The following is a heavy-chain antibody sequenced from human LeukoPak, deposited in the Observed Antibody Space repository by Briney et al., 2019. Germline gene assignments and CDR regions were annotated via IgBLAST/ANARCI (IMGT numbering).Heavy chain of an antibody. Sequence: GRSLRLSCAASGFTFDDYAMHWVRQPPGKGLEWVSGISWNSGNIGYADSVKGRFTISRDNAKRSLYLQMDSLRVEDTALYSCVKDISGFYFGADYWGQGTLVTVSS. CDR1: GFTFDDYA. V-gene: IGHV3-9*01. D-gene: IGHD3-22*01. CDR3: VKDISGFYFGADY. CDR2: ISWNSGNI. J-gene: IGHJ4*02.